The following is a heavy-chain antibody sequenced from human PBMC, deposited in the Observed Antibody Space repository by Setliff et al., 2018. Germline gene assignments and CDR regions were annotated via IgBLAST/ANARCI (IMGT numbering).Heavy chain of an antibody. CDR1: GGSISSGGYY. J-gene: IGHJ3*02. V-gene: IGHV4-31*03. Sequence: LSLTCTVSGGSISSGGYYWSWIRQHPGKGLEWIGYIYYSGSTYYNPSLKSRVTISVDTSKNQFSLKLSSVTAADTAAYYCARVSMVIAIRNAFDIWGQGTMVTVSS. D-gene: IGHD2-21*01. CDR2: IYYSGST. CDR3: ARVSMVIAIRNAFDI.